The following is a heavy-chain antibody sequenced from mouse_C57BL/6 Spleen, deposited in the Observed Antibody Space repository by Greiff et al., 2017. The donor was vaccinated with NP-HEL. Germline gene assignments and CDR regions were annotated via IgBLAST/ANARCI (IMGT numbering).Heavy chain of an antibody. CDR2: ISSGGDYI. CDR1: GFTFSSYA. V-gene: IGHV5-9-1*02. Sequence: EVRLVESGEGLVKPGGSLKLSCAASGFTFSSYAMSWVRQTPEKRLEWVAYISSGGDYIYYADTVKGRFTISRDNARNTLYLQMSSLKSEDTAMYDCTSEATTVVRYFDVWGTGPTVTVSS. J-gene: IGHJ1*03. CDR3: TSEATTVVRYFDV. D-gene: IGHD1-1*01.